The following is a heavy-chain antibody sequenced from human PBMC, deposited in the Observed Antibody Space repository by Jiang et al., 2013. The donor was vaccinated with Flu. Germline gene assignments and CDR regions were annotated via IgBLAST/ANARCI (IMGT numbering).Heavy chain of an antibody. V-gene: IGHV4-4*07. CDR3: ARDDYSDRGYYY. J-gene: IGHJ4*02. Sequence: PSETLSLTCTVSGGSIIDYFWSWIRQPAGEGLEWIGRVHGSGSTTYNSSLKSRVTMSVDTSRNQLYLKLTSVTAADTGVYYCARDDYSDRGYYYWGQGALVSVSS. D-gene: IGHD4-17*01. CDR1: GGSIIDYF. CDR2: VHGSGST.